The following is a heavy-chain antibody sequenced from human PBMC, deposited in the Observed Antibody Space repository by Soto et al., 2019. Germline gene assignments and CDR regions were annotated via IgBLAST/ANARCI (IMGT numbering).Heavy chain of an antibody. J-gene: IGHJ4*02. V-gene: IGHV3-7*01. CDR3: ARPLTTEWELLISAY. Sequence: EVQLVESGGGLVQPGGSLRLSCAASGFTFSNYWMSWVRQAPGKGVEWVATIKEDGSEIYYVDSVKGRFTISRDNAKNSLFLQMNSLRADDTAVYYCARPLTTEWELLISAYCGQGTLVTVSS. CDR2: IKEDGSEI. D-gene: IGHD1-26*01. CDR1: GFTFSNYW.